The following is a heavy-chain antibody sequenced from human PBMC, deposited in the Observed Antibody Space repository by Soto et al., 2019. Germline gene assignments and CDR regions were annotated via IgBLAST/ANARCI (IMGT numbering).Heavy chain of an antibody. V-gene: IGHV4-39*01. CDR3: ERHRWELLQGGRYGMDV. D-gene: IGHD1-26*01. J-gene: IGHJ6*02. CDR1: GGSISSSSYY. CDR2: IYYSGST. Sequence: PSETLSLTCTVSGGSISSSSYYWGWIRQPPGKGLEWIGSIYYSGSTYYNPSLKSRVTISVDTSKNQFSLKLSSVTAADTAVYYCERHRWELLQGGRYGMDVWGQGTTVTVSS.